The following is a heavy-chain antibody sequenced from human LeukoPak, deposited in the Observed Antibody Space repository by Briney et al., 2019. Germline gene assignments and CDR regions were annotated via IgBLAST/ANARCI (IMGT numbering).Heavy chain of an antibody. J-gene: IGHJ6*02. CDR1: GFTFSSYG. Sequence: GGSLRLSCAASGFTFSSYGMHWVRQAPGKGLEWVAVISYDGSNKYYADSVKGRFTISRDNSKNTLYLQMNSLRAEDTAVYYCAKARLALILYYGMDVWGQGTTVTVSS. D-gene: IGHD3-9*01. V-gene: IGHV3-30*18. CDR2: ISYDGSNK. CDR3: AKARLALILYYGMDV.